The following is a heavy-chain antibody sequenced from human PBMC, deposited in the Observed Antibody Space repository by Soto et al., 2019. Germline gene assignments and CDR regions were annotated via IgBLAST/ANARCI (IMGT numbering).Heavy chain of an antibody. Sequence: QVQLVQSGVEVEKPGASVKVSCKASGYTFTSYGVSWVRQAPGQGLEWMGWISAYNGNTNYAQKFQGRVTRTTDTSQSSAYTELRSMRSADPAVYYCARDVPTVTTGGPDYWGQGTLVTVSS. D-gene: IGHD4-17*01. CDR1: GYTFTSYG. CDR2: ISAYNGNT. J-gene: IGHJ4*02. CDR3: ARDVPTVTTGGPDY. V-gene: IGHV1-18*01.